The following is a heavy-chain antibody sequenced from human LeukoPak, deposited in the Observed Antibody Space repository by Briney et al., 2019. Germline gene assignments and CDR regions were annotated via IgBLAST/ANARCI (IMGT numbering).Heavy chain of an antibody. CDR3: ARDIGYSGYDLGPYFDY. CDR2: IYTSGST. CDR1: GGSISSYY. D-gene: IGHD5-12*01. J-gene: IGHJ4*02. V-gene: IGHV4-4*07. Sequence: SETLSLTCTVSGGSISSYYWSWIRQPAGKGLEWIGRIYTSGSTNYNPSLKSRVTMSVDTSKNQFSLKLSSVTAADTAVYCCARDIGYSGYDLGPYFDYWGQGTLVTVSS.